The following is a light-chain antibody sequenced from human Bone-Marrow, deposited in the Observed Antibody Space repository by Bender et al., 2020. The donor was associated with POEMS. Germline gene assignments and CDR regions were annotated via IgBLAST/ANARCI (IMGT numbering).Light chain of an antibody. CDR1: SSKFGSYP. CDR3: ATWDDSLNGWV. J-gene: IGLJ3*02. CDR2: NNS. V-gene: IGLV1-44*01. Sequence: QSVLTQPLSASGTPGQRVTISCSGSSSKFGSYPVNWYQQLPGAAPKLVIFNNSQRPSGVPDRFSGSNSGTSASLAISGLLSEDEADFYCATWDDSLNGWVFGGGTKLTVL.